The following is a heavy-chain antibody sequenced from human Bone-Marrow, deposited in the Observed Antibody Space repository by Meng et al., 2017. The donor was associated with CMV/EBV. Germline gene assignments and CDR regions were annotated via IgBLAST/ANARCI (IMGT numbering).Heavy chain of an antibody. J-gene: IGHJ4*02. V-gene: IGHV1-24*01. Sequence: ASVKVSCKVSGNTLTDLSIHWVRQAPGKGLKWMGGFDPEDGETRYAQSFQGRVTMTEDSATETAYMELSSLTSEDTAVYYCATGSREYCSSTSCYHVDFWGLGTLVTVSS. CDR3: ATGSREYCSSTSCYHVDF. CDR1: GNTLTDLS. D-gene: IGHD2-2*01. CDR2: FDPEDGET.